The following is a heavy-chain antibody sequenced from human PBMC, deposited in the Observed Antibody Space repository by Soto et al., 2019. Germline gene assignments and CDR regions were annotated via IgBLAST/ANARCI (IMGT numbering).Heavy chain of an antibody. V-gene: IGHV4-59*01. J-gene: IGHJ5*02. CDR1: GGSISSYY. D-gene: IGHD2-2*01. Sequence: PSETLSLTCTVSGGSISSYYWSWIRQPPGKGLEWIGYIYYSGSTNYNPSLKSRVTISVDTSKNQFSLKLSSVTAADTAVYYCARGGSIVVVPAATATFWFDPWGQGTLVTVSS. CDR3: ARGGSIVVVPAATATFWFDP. CDR2: IYYSGST.